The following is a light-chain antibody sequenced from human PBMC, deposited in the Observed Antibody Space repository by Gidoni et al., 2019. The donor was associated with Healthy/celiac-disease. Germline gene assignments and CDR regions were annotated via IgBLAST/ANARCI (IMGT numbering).Light chain of an antibody. CDR1: QGISSY. J-gene: IGKJ4*01. CDR2: AAS. Sequence: DIQLTQSPSVLSASVGDRVPISCRASQGISSYLAWYRQTPGKAPKLLIYAASTLQSGVPSRFSGSGSGTAFTLTIRRLHPEDFATHYCHQLRTFGRGTKVEIK. CDR3: HQLRT. V-gene: IGKV1-9*01.